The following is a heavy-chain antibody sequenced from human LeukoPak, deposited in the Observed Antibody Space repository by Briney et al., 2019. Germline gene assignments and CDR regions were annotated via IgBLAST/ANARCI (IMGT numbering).Heavy chain of an antibody. D-gene: IGHD3-3*02. CDR2: INHSGST. Sequence: SETLSLTCAVYGGSFSGYYWSWIRQPPRKGLEWIGEINHSGSTNYNPSLKSRVTISVDTSKNQFSLKLSSVTAADTAVYYCARIPLASNAFDIWGQGTMVTVSS. J-gene: IGHJ3*02. V-gene: IGHV4-34*01. CDR3: ARIPLASNAFDI. CDR1: GGSFSGYY.